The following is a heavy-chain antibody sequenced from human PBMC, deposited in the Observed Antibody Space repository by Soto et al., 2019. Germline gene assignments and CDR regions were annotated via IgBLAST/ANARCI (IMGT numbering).Heavy chain of an antibody. CDR2: VYWDDDK. J-gene: IGHJ4*02. CDR3: ARKRQSHRNWNTGDFDF. V-gene: IGHV2-5*02. Sequence: QITLKESGPTLVKPTATLTLTCNFSGFSVSTTGVGVGWIRQAPGKALEWLVFVYWDDDKRYSPSLRSRLTITKDTSKNHVVLTMSYMKPVDTGTYYCARKRQSHRNWNTGDFDFWGEGNLVTVSS. CDR1: GFSVSTTGVG. D-gene: IGHD1-20*01.